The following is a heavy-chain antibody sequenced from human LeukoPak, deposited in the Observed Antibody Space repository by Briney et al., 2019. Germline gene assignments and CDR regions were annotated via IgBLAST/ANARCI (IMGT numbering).Heavy chain of an antibody. J-gene: IGHJ5*02. CDR2: ISAYNGNT. V-gene: IGHV1-18*01. D-gene: IGHD1-1*01. Sequence: GASVKVSCKASGYTLTSYGISGVRQAPGQGLEWMGWISAYNGNTQYAQKLQGRVTMTTDTSTSTAYMELRSLRSDDTAVYYCARDDRSNTWSWFDPWGQGTLVTVSS. CDR1: GYTLTSYG. CDR3: ARDDRSNTWSWFDP.